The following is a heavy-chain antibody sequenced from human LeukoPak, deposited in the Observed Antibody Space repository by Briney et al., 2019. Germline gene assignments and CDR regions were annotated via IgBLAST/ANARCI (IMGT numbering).Heavy chain of an antibody. Sequence: SGGSLRLSCAASGFTFSSYAMSWVRQAPGKGLEWVSAISGSDGSTYYADSVKGRFTISRDNSKNTLYLQMNRLRAEDTAVYYCANMGYSSSWYKDFDYWGQGTLVTVSS. CDR3: ANMGYSSSWYKDFDY. D-gene: IGHD6-13*01. J-gene: IGHJ4*02. CDR1: GFTFSSYA. CDR2: ISGSDGST. V-gene: IGHV3-23*01.